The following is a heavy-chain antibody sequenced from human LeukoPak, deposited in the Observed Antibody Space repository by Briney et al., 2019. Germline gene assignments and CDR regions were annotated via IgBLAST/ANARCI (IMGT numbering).Heavy chain of an antibody. J-gene: IGHJ4*02. CDR1: GDSISIYY. CDR2: IYNSGST. V-gene: IGHV4-59*01. CDR3: ARGVMTTQ. Sequence: SETLSLTCSVSGDSISIYYWSWIRQPPGKGLEWIGYIYNSGSTNYNPSLKSRVTISVDTSKNQFSLKLTSVTAADTAVYYCARGVMTTQWGQGTLVTVSS. D-gene: IGHD4-11*01.